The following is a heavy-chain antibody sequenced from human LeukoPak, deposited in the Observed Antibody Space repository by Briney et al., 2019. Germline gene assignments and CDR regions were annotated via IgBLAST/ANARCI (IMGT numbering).Heavy chain of an antibody. CDR2: IYHSGST. J-gene: IGHJ6*02. Sequence: GSLRLSCAASGFTFSSYAMSWVRQAPGKGLEWIGEIYHSGSTNYNPSLKSRVTISVDKSKNQFSLKLSSVTAADTAVYYCARDRFGGYCSGGSCYDYYYYGMDVWGQGTTVTVSS. CDR3: ARDRFGGYCSGGSCYDYYYYGMDV. V-gene: IGHV4-4*02. D-gene: IGHD2-15*01. CDR1: GFTFSSYAM.